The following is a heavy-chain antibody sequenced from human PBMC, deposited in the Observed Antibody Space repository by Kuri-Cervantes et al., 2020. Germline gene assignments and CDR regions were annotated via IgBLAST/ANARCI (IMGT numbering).Heavy chain of an antibody. Sequence: GESLKISCAASGFTFNSYAMTWVRQAPGKGLEWVAVISYDGSNKYYADSVKGRFTISRDNSKNTLYLQMNSLRAEDTAVYYCARAVMELEPLDYWGQGTLVTVSS. CDR2: ISYDGSNK. J-gene: IGHJ4*02. CDR3: ARAVMELEPLDY. D-gene: IGHD1-14*01. V-gene: IGHV3-30-3*01. CDR1: GFTFNSYA.